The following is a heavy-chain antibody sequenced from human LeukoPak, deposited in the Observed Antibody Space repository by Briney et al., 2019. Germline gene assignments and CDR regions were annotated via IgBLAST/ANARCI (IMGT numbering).Heavy chain of an antibody. CDR2: ISTAGSYI. CDR3: ARGQDDYRAHIYYYGMDV. CDR1: GFTFSSYS. D-gene: IGHD4-11*01. Sequence: GGSLRLSRAASGFTFSSYSMNWVRQAPGKGLDWVSSISTAGSYIYYADSVKGRVTISRDNAKSSLYLQMNSLRAEDTAVYYCARGQDDYRAHIYYYGMDVWGQGTTVTVSS. V-gene: IGHV3-21*01. J-gene: IGHJ6*02.